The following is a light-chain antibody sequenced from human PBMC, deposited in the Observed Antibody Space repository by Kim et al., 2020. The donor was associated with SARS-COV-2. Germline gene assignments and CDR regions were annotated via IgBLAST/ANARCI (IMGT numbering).Light chain of an antibody. CDR2: ATS. V-gene: IGKV1-6*01. CDR3: LQEYDYPLT. CDR1: QGIRND. J-gene: IGKJ4*01. Sequence: AIKMTQSPSSLSASVGDRVTITCRASQGIRNDLGWYQQKPGRAPNLLIYATSTLQSGVPSRFSGSGSGTDFTLTISSLQPEDVATYYCLQEYDYPLTFGGGTKLEI.